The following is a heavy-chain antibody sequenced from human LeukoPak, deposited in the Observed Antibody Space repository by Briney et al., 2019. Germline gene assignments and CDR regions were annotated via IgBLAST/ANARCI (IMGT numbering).Heavy chain of an antibody. CDR1: GFTFSSYW. Sequence: PGGSLRLSCAASGFTFSSYWMSWVRQAPGKGLEWVANIKQDGSEKYYVDSVKGRFTISRDNAKNSLYLQMNSLRAEDTAVYYCARMNDYGDSDAFDIWGQGTMVTVSS. D-gene: IGHD4-17*01. V-gene: IGHV3-7*01. J-gene: IGHJ3*02. CDR3: ARMNDYGDSDAFDI. CDR2: IKQDGSEK.